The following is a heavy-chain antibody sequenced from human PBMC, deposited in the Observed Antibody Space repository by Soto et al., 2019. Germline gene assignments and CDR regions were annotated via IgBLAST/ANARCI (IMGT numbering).Heavy chain of an antibody. D-gene: IGHD3-22*01. CDR1: GDSVTISDYY. Sequence: QLQLQESGPGLVKPSATLSLTCTVSGDSVTISDYYWGWIRQPPGKGLEWIGSIHYSGSTYYKPSLKRRVTISGDTSKKQFSLKLTSVTAADAAVYYCAAHDSGGYYAEYWGQGTLVTVSA. J-gene: IGHJ4*02. V-gene: IGHV4-39*01. CDR3: AAHDSGGYYAEY. CDR2: IHYSGST.